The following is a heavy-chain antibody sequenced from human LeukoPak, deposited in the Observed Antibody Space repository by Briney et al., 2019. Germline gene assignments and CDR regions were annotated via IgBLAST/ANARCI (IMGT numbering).Heavy chain of an antibody. V-gene: IGHV1-69*06. Sequence: ASVKVSCKASGYTFSSYAISWVRQAPGQGLEWMGGIIPMFGTASYAQKFQGRVTITADISTRTGYMELSSLISEDTAVYYCARGDSSGYYFGYFDYWGQGTLVTVSS. J-gene: IGHJ4*02. CDR1: GYTFSSYA. CDR2: IIPMFGTA. CDR3: ARGDSSGYYFGYFDY. D-gene: IGHD3-22*01.